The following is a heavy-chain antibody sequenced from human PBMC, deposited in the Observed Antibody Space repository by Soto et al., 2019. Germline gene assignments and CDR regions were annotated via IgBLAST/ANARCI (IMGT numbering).Heavy chain of an antibody. J-gene: IGHJ6*02. CDR3: AKDGPQWWEILPSSYYYYGMDV. Sequence: GGSLRLSCAASGFTFSSYAMSWVRQAPGKGLEWVSAISGSGGSTYYADSVKGRFTISRDNSKNTLYLQMNSLRAEDTAVYYCAKDGPQWWEILPSSYYYYGMDVWGQGTTVTVSS. V-gene: IGHV3-23*01. CDR1: GFTFSSYA. D-gene: IGHD1-26*01. CDR2: ISGSGGST.